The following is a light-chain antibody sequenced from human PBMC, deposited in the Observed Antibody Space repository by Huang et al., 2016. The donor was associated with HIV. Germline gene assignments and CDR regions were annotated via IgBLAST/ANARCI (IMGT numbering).Light chain of an antibody. V-gene: IGKV4-1*01. Sequence: DIVMTQSPDSLAVSLGERATINCKSRHSILYSSNSKNYLAWYQQKPGQPPKLRIYWASTRDAGVPVRFSGSGSGTDFTLTISSLQAEDVAVYYCHQYYSTPPTFGGGTKVEIK. CDR3: HQYYSTPPT. CDR1: HSILYSSNSKNY. J-gene: IGKJ4*01. CDR2: WAS.